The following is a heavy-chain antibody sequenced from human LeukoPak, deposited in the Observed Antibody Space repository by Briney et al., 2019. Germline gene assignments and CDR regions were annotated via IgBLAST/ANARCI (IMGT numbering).Heavy chain of an antibody. D-gene: IGHD1-14*01. V-gene: IGHV4-59*01. J-gene: IGHJ3*02. CDR1: GGSISSYY. Sequence: SETLSLTCTVSGGSISSYYWSWIRQPPGKGLEWIGYIYYSVSTNYNPSLKSRVTISVDTSKNQFSLKLSSVTAADTAVYYCARKTEGAAFDIWGQGTMVTVSS. CDR2: IYYSVST. CDR3: ARKTEGAAFDI.